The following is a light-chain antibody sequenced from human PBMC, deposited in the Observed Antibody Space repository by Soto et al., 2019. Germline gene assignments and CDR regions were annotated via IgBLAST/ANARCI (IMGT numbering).Light chain of an antibody. CDR3: QQRSHWR. V-gene: IGKV3-11*01. CDR2: DAS. Sequence: EIVLTQSPATLSLSPGQRATLSCRASQSISSYLAWYQQKPGQAPRLLIYDASNRATGIPARFSGGGSGTDFTLTISSLAPEDFAVYYCQQRSHWRFGQATRLEIK. J-gene: IGKJ5*01. CDR1: QSISSY.